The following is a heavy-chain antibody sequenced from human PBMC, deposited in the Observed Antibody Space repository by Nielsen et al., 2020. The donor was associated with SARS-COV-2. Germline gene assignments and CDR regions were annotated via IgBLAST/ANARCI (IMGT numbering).Heavy chain of an antibody. J-gene: IGHJ4*02. CDR2: ISSSGSTI. Sequence: GGSLRLSCAASGFTFSDYYMSWIRQAPGKGLEWVSYISSSGSTIYYADSVKGRFTTSRDNAKNSLYLQMNSLRAEDTAVYYCAREGRLLLWFGELLAPPDYWGQGTLVTVSS. D-gene: IGHD3-10*01. CDR1: GFTFSDYY. V-gene: IGHV3-11*04. CDR3: AREGRLLLWFGELLAPPDY.